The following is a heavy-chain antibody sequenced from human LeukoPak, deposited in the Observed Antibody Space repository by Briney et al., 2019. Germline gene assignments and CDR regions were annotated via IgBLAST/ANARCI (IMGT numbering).Heavy chain of an antibody. CDR3: ARGPGSYNWNYIGFYFDY. D-gene: IGHD1-7*01. CDR1: GYSISSGYY. CDR2: IYHSGST. J-gene: IGHJ4*02. Sequence: PSETLSLTCTVSGYSISSGYYWGWIRQPPGKGLEWIGSIYHSGSTYYNPSLKSRVTISVDTSKNQSSLKLSSVTAADTAVFYCARGPGSYNWNYIGFYFDYWGQGTLVTVSS. V-gene: IGHV4-38-2*02.